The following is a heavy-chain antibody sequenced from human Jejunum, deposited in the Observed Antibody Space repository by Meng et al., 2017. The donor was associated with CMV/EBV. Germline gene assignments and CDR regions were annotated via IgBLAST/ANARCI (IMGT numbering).Heavy chain of an antibody. V-gene: IGHV3-23*01. CDR3: AVDFWSGYFDP. J-gene: IGHJ5*02. CDR2: LSDSGYST. CDR1: GFTFSSDV. D-gene: IGHD3-3*01. Sequence: AAAGFTFSSDVRTWVRQAPGKGLEWVSALSDSGYSTYYADSVRGRFTISRDNAKNTLYLQMNSLRAEDTAVYYCAVDFWSGYFDPWGQGTLVTVSS.